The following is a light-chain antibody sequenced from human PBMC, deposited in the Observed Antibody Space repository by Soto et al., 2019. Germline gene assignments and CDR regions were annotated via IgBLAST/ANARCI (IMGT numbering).Light chain of an antibody. CDR2: DAV. V-gene: IGKV3-11*01. Sequence: IVLTQSPATLSFSPGDRATLSCRASQSVSSFLAWYQQKPGQAPRLLIYDAVNRAPGIPARFSGSGSGTDFTLTISSLEPEEFAVYYCQQRSTLLTWTFGQGTKVEIK. J-gene: IGKJ1*01. CDR3: QQRSTLLTWT. CDR1: QSVSSF.